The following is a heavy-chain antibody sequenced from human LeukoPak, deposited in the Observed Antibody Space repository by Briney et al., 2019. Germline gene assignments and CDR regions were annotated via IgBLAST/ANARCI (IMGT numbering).Heavy chain of an antibody. CDR3: ARALGYCSSTSCLGPYGMDV. V-gene: IGHV3-20*01. Sequence: GGSLRLSCAASGFTFSDYYMSWIRQAPGKGLEWVSGINWNGGSTGYADSVKGRFTISRDNAKNSLYLQMNSLRAEDTALYHCARALGYCSSTSCLGPYGMDVWGQGTTVTVSS. D-gene: IGHD2-2*01. J-gene: IGHJ6*02. CDR1: GFTFSDYY. CDR2: INWNGGST.